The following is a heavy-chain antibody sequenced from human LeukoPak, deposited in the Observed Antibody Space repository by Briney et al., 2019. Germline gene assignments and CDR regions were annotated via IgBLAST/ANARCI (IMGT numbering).Heavy chain of an antibody. V-gene: IGHV4-59*01. J-gene: IGHJ4*02. Sequence: SETLSLTCTVSGGSISSYYWSWIRQPPGKGLEWIGYIYYSGGTNYSPSLKSRVTISVDTSKNQFSLKLSSVTAADTAVYYCARATNYYGSGSYYRRVYYFDYWGQGTLVTVSS. CDR3: ARATNYYGSGSYYRRVYYFDY. D-gene: IGHD3-10*01. CDR1: GGSISSYY. CDR2: IYYSGGT.